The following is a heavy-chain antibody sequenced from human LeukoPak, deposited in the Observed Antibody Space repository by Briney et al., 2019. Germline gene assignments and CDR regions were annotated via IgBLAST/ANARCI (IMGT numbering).Heavy chain of an antibody. V-gene: IGHV3-7*01. D-gene: IGHD1-14*01. J-gene: IGHJ4*02. CDR3: ATGANLFQF. CDR2: IRHDGSQT. CDR1: GFIFTDSW. Sequence: PGRSLRLSCAASGFIFTDSWMSSVRQDRGRGREWVANIRHDGSQTYYLDSVKGRFTISRDNAKNEVYLEMNNLRGADTAVYYCATGANLFQFWGQGTLVTVSS.